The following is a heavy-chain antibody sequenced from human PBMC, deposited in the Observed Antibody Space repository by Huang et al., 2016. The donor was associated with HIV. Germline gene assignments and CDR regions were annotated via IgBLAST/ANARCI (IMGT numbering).Heavy chain of an antibody. D-gene: IGHD5-12*01. J-gene: IGHJ6*03. Sequence: QVQLVESGGGVVQPGRSLRLSCAASRFTFSNYAMHWVRPARGKGVGWVAVISYDGSNKYYADSVKGRFTISRDNSKNTLYLQMNSLRAEDTAVYYCARDLWLRDLYYYYYMDVWGKGTTVTVSS. CDR3: ARDLWLRDLYYYYYMDV. CDR1: RFTFSNYA. CDR2: ISYDGSNK. V-gene: IGHV3-30-3*01.